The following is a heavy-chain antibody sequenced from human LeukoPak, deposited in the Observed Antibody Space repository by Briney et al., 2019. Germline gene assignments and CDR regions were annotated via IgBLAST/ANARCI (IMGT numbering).Heavy chain of an antibody. V-gene: IGHV1-8*01. CDR1: GYTFTSYD. D-gene: IGHD2-2*01. J-gene: IGHJ6*02. CDR2: MNPNSGNT. CDR3: ARAAVPAAAYYYYYGMDV. Sequence: ASVKVSCKASGYTFTSYDINWVRQATGQGLEWMGWMNPNSGNTGYAQKFQGRVTMTRNTSISTAYMELSSLRSEDTAVYYCARAAVPAAAYYYYYGMDVWGQGTTVTVSS.